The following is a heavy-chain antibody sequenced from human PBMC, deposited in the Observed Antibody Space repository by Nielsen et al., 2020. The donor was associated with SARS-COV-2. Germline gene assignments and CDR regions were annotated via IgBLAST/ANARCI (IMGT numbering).Heavy chain of an antibody. CDR3: ARDSSGWYRYDAFDI. D-gene: IGHD6-19*01. Sequence: ASVKVSCKASGYTFTNYGISWVRQAPGQGLEWMGWISAYNGNRNYVQKFQGRVTMTTDTSTNTAYMELRSLRSDDTAVYYCARDSSGWYRYDAFDIWGQGTMVTVSS. CDR1: GYTFTNYG. CDR2: ISAYNGNR. V-gene: IGHV1-18*01. J-gene: IGHJ3*02.